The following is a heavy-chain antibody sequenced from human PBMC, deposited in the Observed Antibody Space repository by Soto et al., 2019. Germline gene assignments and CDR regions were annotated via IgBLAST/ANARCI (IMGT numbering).Heavy chain of an antibody. CDR1: GYTFTSYD. CDR2: MNPNSGNT. V-gene: IGHV1-8*01. CDR3: ARAFHDYRYYYYGMDV. J-gene: IGHJ6*02. Sequence: ASVKVSCKASGYTFTSYDINWVRQATGQGLEWMGWMNPNSGNTGYAQKFQGRVTMTRNTSISTAYMELSSLRSEDTAVYYCARAFHDYRYYYYGMDVWGQGTTVTVSS. D-gene: IGHD4-4*01.